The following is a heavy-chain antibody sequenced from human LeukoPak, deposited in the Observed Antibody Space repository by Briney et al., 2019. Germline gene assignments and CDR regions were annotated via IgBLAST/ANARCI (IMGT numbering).Heavy chain of an antibody. J-gene: IGHJ4*02. CDR1: GFTFTDYA. Sequence: GGSLRLSCAASGFTFTDYAMSWVRKTPGKGLDWVSAVSASGGNTYYADSVKGRFTISRDNSKNTLYLQMNSLRAEDTALYYCAKGSSGYHYDWGQGILVTVSS. CDR2: VSASGGNT. D-gene: IGHD3-22*01. V-gene: IGHV3-23*01. CDR3: AKGSSGYHYD.